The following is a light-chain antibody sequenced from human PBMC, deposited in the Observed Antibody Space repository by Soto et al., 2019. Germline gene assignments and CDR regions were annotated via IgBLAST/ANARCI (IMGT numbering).Light chain of an antibody. CDR3: IRTLPTPLP. CDR1: QSLLHSTGYNY. J-gene: IGKJ3*01. CDR2: LGS. V-gene: IGKV2-28*01. Sequence: DIVMTQSPLSLPVTPGEPASISCRSSQSLLHSTGYNYLGWYLQKPGQSPQLLIYLGSTRASGVPDRFTGSGSDTDFTLKIGRVEAEDVGIYYCIRTLPTPLPFGLGLRVD.